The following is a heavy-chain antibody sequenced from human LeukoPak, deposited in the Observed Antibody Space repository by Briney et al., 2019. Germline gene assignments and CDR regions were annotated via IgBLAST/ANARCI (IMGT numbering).Heavy chain of an antibody. D-gene: IGHD3-22*01. Sequence: GGSLRLSCAASGFTFSNYAMTWVRQAPGRGLEWLSSISGSGGSTYYAASVKGRFTISRDNSKNTLDLQMNSLRAEDTALYYCAKAQRPYDSTGYLDYWGQGTLVTVSS. CDR1: GFTFSNYA. J-gene: IGHJ4*02. CDR2: ISGSGGST. CDR3: AKAQRPYDSTGYLDY. V-gene: IGHV3-23*01.